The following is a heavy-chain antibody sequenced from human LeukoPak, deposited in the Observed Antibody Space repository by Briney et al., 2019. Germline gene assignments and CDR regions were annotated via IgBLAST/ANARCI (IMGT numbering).Heavy chain of an antibody. CDR1: GYTFTSYY. V-gene: IGHV1-46*01. CDR3: AREVQWELVERGSYYYGMDV. D-gene: IGHD1-26*01. Sequence: GASVKVSCKASGYTFTSYYMHWVRQAPGQGIEWMGIINPSGGSTSYAQKFQGRVTMTRDTSTSTVYMELSSLRSEDTAVYYCAREVQWELVERGSYYYGMDVWGQGTTVTVSS. J-gene: IGHJ6*02. CDR2: INPSGGST.